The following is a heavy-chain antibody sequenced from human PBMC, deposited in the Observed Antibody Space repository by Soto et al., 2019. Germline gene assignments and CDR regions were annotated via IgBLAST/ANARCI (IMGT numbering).Heavy chain of an antibody. V-gene: IGHV4-4*02. J-gene: IGHJ2*01. D-gene: IGHD4-4*01. CDR1: GASISSSHW. CDR3: VRKDYSDWFFDL. Sequence: QVQLQESGPGLVKPSGTLSLTCAVSGASISSSHWWSWVRQPPGKGLEWIGEIYHSGSTYYNASLNSRVAISLDESKNQCSLKLRSVTAANTAVYYCVRKDYSDWFFDLWGRGTLVTVSS. CDR2: IYHSGST.